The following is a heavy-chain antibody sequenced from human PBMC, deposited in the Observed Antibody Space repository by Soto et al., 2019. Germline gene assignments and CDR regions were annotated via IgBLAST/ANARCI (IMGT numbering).Heavy chain of an antibody. CDR3: AREISGYGDLGTHLVWVDP. V-gene: IGHV1-2*02. D-gene: IGHD3-10*01. J-gene: IGHJ5*02. CDR2: INANSGGT. CDR1: GYTFTVYY. Sequence: ASVKVSCKASGYTFTVYYMHWVRQAPGQGLEWMGWINANSGGTNYAQKFQGRVTMTRDTSISTAYMELSRLRSDDTAVYYRAREISGYGDLGTHLVWVDPWGQGTLVTVSS.